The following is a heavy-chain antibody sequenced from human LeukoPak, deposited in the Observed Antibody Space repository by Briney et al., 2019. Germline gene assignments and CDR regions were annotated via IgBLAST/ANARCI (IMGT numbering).Heavy chain of an antibody. Sequence: PGGSLRLSCAASGITFSNAWMSWVRQAPGKGLEWVGRIKSKTDGGTTDYAAPVKGRFTISRDDSKNTLYLQMNSLKTEDTAVYYCTTGPDTAMDTFDYWGQGTLVTVSS. D-gene: IGHD5-18*01. J-gene: IGHJ4*02. CDR2: IKSKTDGGTT. V-gene: IGHV3-15*01. CDR3: TTGPDTAMDTFDY. CDR1: GITFSNAW.